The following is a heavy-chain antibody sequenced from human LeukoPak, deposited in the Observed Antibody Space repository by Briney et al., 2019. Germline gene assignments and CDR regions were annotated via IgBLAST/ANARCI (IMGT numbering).Heavy chain of an antibody. V-gene: IGHV3-11*01. Sequence: GGSLRLSCAASGLNLSVYYMTWIRQAPGKGLEWLSHISKSGTTVYYADSVKGRFTISRDSAKHSLYLHMSSLRAEDTAVYYCAAGVALDYWGQGALVTVSS. CDR1: GLNLSVYY. J-gene: IGHJ4*02. CDR2: ISKSGTTV. D-gene: IGHD3-3*01. CDR3: AAGVALDY.